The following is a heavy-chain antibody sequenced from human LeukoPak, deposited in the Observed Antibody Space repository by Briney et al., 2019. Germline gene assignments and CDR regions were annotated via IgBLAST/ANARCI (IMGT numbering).Heavy chain of an antibody. J-gene: IGHJ4*02. CDR2: ISAYNANT. V-gene: IGHV1-18*01. CDR1: GYTFTSYG. Sequence: ASVKVSCKASGYTFTSYGISWVRQAPGQGLEWMGWISAYNANTNYAQKLQGRVTMTTDTSTSTAYMELRSLRSDDTAVYYCARALYDSSGYLPDYWGQGTLVTVSS. CDR3: ARALYDSSGYLPDY. D-gene: IGHD3-22*01.